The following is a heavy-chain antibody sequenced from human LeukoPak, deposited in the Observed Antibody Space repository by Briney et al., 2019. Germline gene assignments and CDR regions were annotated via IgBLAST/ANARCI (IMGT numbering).Heavy chain of an antibody. D-gene: IGHD6-13*01. J-gene: IGHJ6*03. CDR3: ARGLAARTRKYYYYYYMDV. Sequence: SETLSLTCAVSGYSISSGYYWGWTRQPPGKGLEWIGYIYYSGSTNYNPSLKSRVTISVDTSKNQFSLKLSSVTAADTAVYYCARGLAARTRKYYYYYYMDVWGKGTTVTVSS. CDR2: IYYSGST. CDR1: GYSISSGYY. V-gene: IGHV4-61*01.